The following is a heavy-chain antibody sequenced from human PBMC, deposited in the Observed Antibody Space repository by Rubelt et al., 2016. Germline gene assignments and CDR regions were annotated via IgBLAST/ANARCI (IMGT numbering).Heavy chain of an antibody. J-gene: IGHJ4*02. CDR2: INPNSGGT. D-gene: IGHD5-18*01. CDR1: GYTFTGYY. Sequence: QVQLVQSGAEVKKPGASVKVSCKASGYTFTGYYMHWVRQAPGQGLEWMGWINPNSGGTSFAQKFQGWDTMTRDTSISTAYMELSRLRSDDTAVYYCARDRGYAFDYWGQGTLVTVSS. CDR3: ARDRGYAFDY. V-gene: IGHV1-2*04.